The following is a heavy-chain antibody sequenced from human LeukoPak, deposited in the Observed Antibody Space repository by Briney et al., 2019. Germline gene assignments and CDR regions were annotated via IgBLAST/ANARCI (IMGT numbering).Heavy chain of an antibody. V-gene: IGHV3-48*01. CDR1: GFTFSSYT. CDR3: ARFAAGGSYYYYMDV. Sequence: GGSLRLSCAASGFTFSSYTMNWVRQPPGKGLEWVSNIGTSSTTIYYTDSVKGRFTISRDNAKNSLYLQMNSLRADDTAVYYCARFAAGGSYYYYMDVWGKGTTVTVSS. J-gene: IGHJ6*03. D-gene: IGHD6-25*01. CDR2: IGTSSTTI.